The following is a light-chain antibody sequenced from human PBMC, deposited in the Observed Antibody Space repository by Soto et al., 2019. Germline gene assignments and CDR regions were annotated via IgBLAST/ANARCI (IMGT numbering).Light chain of an antibody. J-gene: IGLJ3*02. V-gene: IGLV2-14*01. CDR1: SSDIGDYNY. CDR3: SSSTTTTSLVV. CDR2: DVS. Sequence: QSALTQPASVSGSPGQSITISCTGTSSDIGDYNYVSWYQQYPGKVPKLVIYDVSHRPSGVSNRFSGSKSGNTASLTISGLQAEAEADYYCSSSTTTTSLVVFGGGTKVPVL.